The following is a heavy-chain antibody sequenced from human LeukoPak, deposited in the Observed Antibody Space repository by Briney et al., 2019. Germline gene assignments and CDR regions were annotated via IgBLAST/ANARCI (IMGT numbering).Heavy chain of an antibody. CDR1: GFTVSSNY. CDR2: IYSGGST. V-gene: IGHV3-66*01. Sequence: PGGSLRLSCAASGFTVSSNYMSWVRQAPGKGLEWVSVIYSGGSTYYADSVKGRFTISRDNSKNTLYLQMNSLRAEDTAVYYCARDKGSGSYSYYYYYMDVWGKGTTVTISS. CDR3: ARDKGSGSYSYYYYYMDV. J-gene: IGHJ6*03. D-gene: IGHD3-10*01.